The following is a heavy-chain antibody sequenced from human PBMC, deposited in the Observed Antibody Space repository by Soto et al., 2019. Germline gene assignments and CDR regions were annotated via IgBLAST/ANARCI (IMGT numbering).Heavy chain of an antibody. CDR2: IFPSGTT. J-gene: IGHJ4*02. CDR1: GGSLSGATYS. CDR3: ARSREFDY. V-gene: IGHV4-30-2*01. Sequence: SETLSLTCGVSGGSLSGATYSWNWIRQPPGKGLEWIGYIFPSGTTYYNPSLKSRVTISIDVSKNQFSLSLRSLTTADTAVYYCARSREFDYWSQGTLVTVSS.